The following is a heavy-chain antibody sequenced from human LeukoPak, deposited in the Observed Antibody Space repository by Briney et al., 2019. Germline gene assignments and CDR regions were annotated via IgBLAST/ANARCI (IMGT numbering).Heavy chain of an antibody. Sequence: SVKVSCKASGGTFSSYAISWVRQAPGQGLEWMGGIIPIFGTANYAQKFQGRVTITADESTSTAYMELSSLRSEDTAVYYCARVGYYYDSSGYYPTAFDYWGQGTLVTVSP. CDR2: IIPIFGTA. J-gene: IGHJ4*02. D-gene: IGHD3-22*01. CDR3: ARVGYYYDSSGYYPTAFDY. CDR1: GGTFSSYA. V-gene: IGHV1-69*13.